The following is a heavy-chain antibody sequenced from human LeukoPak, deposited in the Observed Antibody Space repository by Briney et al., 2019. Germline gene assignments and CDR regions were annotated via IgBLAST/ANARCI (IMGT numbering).Heavy chain of an antibody. CDR2: INWIGGST. CDR3: ARIGSAVPAAIWPDY. J-gene: IGHJ4*02. CDR1: GFTFDDYG. V-gene: IGHV3-20*04. D-gene: IGHD2-2*01. Sequence: GGSLRLSCAASGFTFDDYGMSWVRQVPGKGLEWVSGINWIGGSTGYADSVKGRFTISRDNAKNSLYLQMNSLRAEDTAVYYCARIGSAVPAAIWPDYWGQGTLVTVSS.